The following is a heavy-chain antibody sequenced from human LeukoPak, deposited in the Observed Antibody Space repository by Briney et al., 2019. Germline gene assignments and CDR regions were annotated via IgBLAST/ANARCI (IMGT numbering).Heavy chain of an antibody. J-gene: IGHJ4*02. CDR2: INHSRST. Sequence: SETLSLTCAVYGGSFSGYYWSWIRQPPGKGLEWIGEINHSRSTNYNPSLKGRVTISVDTSKNQFSLKLSSVTAADTAVYYCARGRGYSYGLFDYWGQGTLVTVSS. CDR3: ARGRGYSYGLFDY. V-gene: IGHV4-34*01. CDR1: GGSFSGYY. D-gene: IGHD5-18*01.